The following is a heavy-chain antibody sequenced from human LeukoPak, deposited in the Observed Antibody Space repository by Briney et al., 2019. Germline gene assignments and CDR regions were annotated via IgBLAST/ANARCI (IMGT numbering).Heavy chain of an antibody. D-gene: IGHD6-13*01. J-gene: IGHJ5*02. Sequence: SETLXXTCAVSGGSISSSNWGRWVRQPPGEGLEWIGEIYHSGSTNYNPCLKSRVTITVDKDNNHVSRKLSAVTAADTSIYYCANRRGKAAPGSNWFDPWGQGTVVTVSS. CDR1: GGSISSSNW. CDR3: ANRRGKAAPGSNWFDP. CDR2: IYHSGST. V-gene: IGHV4-4*02.